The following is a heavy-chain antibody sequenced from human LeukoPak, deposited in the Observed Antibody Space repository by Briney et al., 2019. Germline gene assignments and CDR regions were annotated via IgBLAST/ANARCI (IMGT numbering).Heavy chain of an antibody. J-gene: IGHJ6*03. CDR3: ARSAPSLFYFYYMDV. D-gene: IGHD3-10*01. V-gene: IGHV4-30-2*01. CDR2: IYHSGST. Sequence: SETLSLTCSVSNGSINNGGYYWSWVRQPPGKGLEWIDYIYHSGSTYYSPSLKSRVTISLDRSENKFSLDLTSVTAADTALYYCARSAPSLFYFYYMDVWGKGTTVTVSS. CDR1: NGSINNGGYY.